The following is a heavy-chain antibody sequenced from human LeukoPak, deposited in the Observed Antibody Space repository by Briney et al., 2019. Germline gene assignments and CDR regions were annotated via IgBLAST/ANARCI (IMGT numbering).Heavy chain of an antibody. CDR2: VKPDESEK. CDR1: GFTFSNYW. D-gene: IGHD4-23*01. V-gene: IGHV3-7*01. CDR3: VTHEVTVITRSTFDY. J-gene: IGHJ4*02. Sequence: GGSLRLSCVASGFTFSNYWMSWVRQAPGKGLEWVANVKPDESEKYYGDSVKGRFTISRDNAKNSLYLQMHGLRVDDTAVYYCVTHEVTVITRSTFDYWGQGTLLTVSS.